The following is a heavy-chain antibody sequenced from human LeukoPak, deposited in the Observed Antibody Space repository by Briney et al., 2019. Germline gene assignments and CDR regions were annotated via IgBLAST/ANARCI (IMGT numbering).Heavy chain of an antibody. CDR3: ARDTGYSSGWARPFDY. J-gene: IGHJ4*02. CDR2: ISSSSSYI. V-gene: IGHV3-21*01. Sequence: GGSLRLSCAASGFTFSSYSMNWVRQAPGKGLEWVSSISSSSSYIYYADSVKGRFTISRDNAKNSLYLQMNSLRAEDTAVYYCARDTGYSSGWARPFDYWGQGTLVTVSP. CDR1: GFTFSSYS. D-gene: IGHD6-19*01.